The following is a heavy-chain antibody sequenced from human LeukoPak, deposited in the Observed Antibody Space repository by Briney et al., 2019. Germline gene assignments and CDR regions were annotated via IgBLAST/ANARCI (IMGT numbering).Heavy chain of an antibody. Sequence: GGSLRLSCEASGFTFSNYAMSWVRQAPGKGLEWVSSIRASGGSTYYADSVKGRFTISRDNSKNTLFLQTNSLRAEDMAVYYCAREVGTPQAFDIWGQGTMVTVSS. CDR2: IRASGGST. D-gene: IGHD1-26*01. V-gene: IGHV3-23*01. J-gene: IGHJ3*02. CDR3: AREVGTPQAFDI. CDR1: GFTFSNYA.